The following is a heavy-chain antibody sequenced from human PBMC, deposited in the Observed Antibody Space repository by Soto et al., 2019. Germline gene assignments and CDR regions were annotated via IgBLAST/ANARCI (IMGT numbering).Heavy chain of an antibody. Sequence: SETLSLTCTVSGGSISSYYWSWIRQPPGKGLEWIGYIYYSGSTNYNPSLKSRVTISVDTSKNQFSLKLSSVTAADTAVYYCARGEADADPLYYYYYGMDAWGQGTTVTV. J-gene: IGHJ6*01. CDR2: IYYSGST. V-gene: IGHV4-59*01. CDR1: GGSISSYY. CDR3: ARGEADADPLYYYYYGMDA.